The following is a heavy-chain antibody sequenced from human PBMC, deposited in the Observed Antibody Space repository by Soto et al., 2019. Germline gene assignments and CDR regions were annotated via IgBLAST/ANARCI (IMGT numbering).Heavy chain of an antibody. D-gene: IGHD2-2*01. V-gene: IGHV3-13*01. CDR2: IGTAGDT. Sequence: GGSLRLSCAASGFTFSSYDMHWVRQATGKGLEWVSAIGTAGDTYYPGSVKGRFTISRENAKNSLYLQMNSLRAGDTAVYYCARARYCSSTSCAFDYWGQGTLVTVSS. CDR3: ARARYCSSTSCAFDY. CDR1: GFTFSSYD. J-gene: IGHJ4*02.